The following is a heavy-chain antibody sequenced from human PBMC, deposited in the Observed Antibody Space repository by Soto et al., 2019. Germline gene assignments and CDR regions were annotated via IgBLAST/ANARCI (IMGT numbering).Heavy chain of an antibody. V-gene: IGHV2-5*02. CDR1: GFSLSTSAVG. CDR2: IYWDDEE. J-gene: IGHJ4*02. D-gene: IGHD2-21*02. CDR3: AHIRGGGNSPLFDY. Sequence: QITLKESGPTLVKPTQTLTLTCTFSGFSLSTSAVGVGWIRQPPGKALEWLALIYWDDEERYSPSLKSRLTITKDASKNQVAFTMTNMDPVDTATYYCAHIRGGGNSPLFDYWGRGTLVTVSS.